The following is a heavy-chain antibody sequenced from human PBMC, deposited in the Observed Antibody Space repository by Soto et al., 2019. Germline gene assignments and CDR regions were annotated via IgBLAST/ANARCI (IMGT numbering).Heavy chain of an antibody. CDR1: GGTFSSYP. D-gene: IGHD6-19*01. CDR2: IFPIFGTT. CDR3: AMIEYSSGSDY. Sequence: SVKVSCKASGGTFSSYPITWVRQAPGQGLEWLGGIFPIFGTTNYAQRFEDRVTITADELTSTAYMELSSLRSEDTAVQYCAMIEYSSGSDYWGQGTLVTVSS. V-gene: IGHV1-69*13. J-gene: IGHJ4*02.